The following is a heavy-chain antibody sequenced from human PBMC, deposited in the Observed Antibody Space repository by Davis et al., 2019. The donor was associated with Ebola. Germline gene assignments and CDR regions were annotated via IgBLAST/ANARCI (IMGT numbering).Heavy chain of an antibody. CDR1: GFIFGAYN. CDR2: ISNSGKTI. CDR3: ATDIRLLAAEV. Sequence: PGGSLRLSSVASGFIFGAYNMNWVRQAPGTGLEWIAYISNSGKTIYYADSVKGRFTISRDNANNSLFLQMSGLRVDDTAIFYCATDIRLLAAEVWGKGTMVTVSS. D-gene: IGHD3-16*01. J-gene: IGHJ6*04. V-gene: IGHV3-48*03.